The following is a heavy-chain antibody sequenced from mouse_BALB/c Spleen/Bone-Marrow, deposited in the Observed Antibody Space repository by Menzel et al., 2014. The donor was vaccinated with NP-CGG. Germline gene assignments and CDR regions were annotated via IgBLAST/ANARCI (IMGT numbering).Heavy chain of an antibody. V-gene: IGHV3-6*02. CDR1: GYSITSGYY. CDR3: ARGFITTVVPFAY. CDR2: ISYDGSN. D-gene: IGHD1-1*01. Sequence: EVHLVESGPGLVKPSQSLSHTCSVTGYSITSGYYWNWIRQFPGNKLEWMGYISYDGSNDSNPSLKNRISITRDTSKNQFFLKLNSVTTEDTATYYCARGFITTVVPFAYWGQGTLVTVSA. J-gene: IGHJ3*01.